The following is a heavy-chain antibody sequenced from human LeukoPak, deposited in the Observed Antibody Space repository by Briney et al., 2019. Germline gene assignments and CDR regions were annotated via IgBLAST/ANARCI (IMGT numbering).Heavy chain of an antibody. Sequence: SGGSLRLSCAASGFTFSTCAMSWVRQAPGKGLEWVSGISGTTSGTYYADSVKGWFTISRDNSKNTLFLQVNSLRAEDTAVYYCAKVRTYFYHGLDVWGQGTTVTVSS. J-gene: IGHJ6*02. CDR2: ISGTTSGT. CDR3: AKVRTYFYHGLDV. V-gene: IGHV3-23*01. D-gene: IGHD1-14*01. CDR1: GFTFSTCA.